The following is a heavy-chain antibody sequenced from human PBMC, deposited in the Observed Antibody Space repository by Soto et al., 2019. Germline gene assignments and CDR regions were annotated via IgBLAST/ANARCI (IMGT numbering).Heavy chain of an antibody. Sequence: GKGLEWVSYISSSGSTIYYADSVKGRFTISRDNAKNSLYPQMNSLRAEDTAVYYCARGAGVVVVAATITYLAYRVKRTPVPVSP. V-gene: IGHV3-11*01. J-gene: IGHJ4*02. CDR2: ISSSGSTI. D-gene: IGHD2-15*01. CDR3: ARGAGVVVVAATITYLAY.